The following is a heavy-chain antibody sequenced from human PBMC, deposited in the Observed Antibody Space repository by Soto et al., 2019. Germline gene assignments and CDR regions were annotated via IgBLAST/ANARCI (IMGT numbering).Heavy chain of an antibody. CDR1: GFTFSSYW. CDR3: ARSRRFLEWFTPTDAFDI. CDR2: INSDGSST. J-gene: IGHJ3*02. Sequence: GGSLRLSCAASGFTFSSYWMHWVRQAPGKGLVWVSRINSDGSSTSYTDSVKGRFTISRDNAKNTLFMQMNSLRAEDTAVYYCARSRRFLEWFTPTDAFDIWGQGTMVTVSS. V-gene: IGHV3-74*01. D-gene: IGHD3-3*01.